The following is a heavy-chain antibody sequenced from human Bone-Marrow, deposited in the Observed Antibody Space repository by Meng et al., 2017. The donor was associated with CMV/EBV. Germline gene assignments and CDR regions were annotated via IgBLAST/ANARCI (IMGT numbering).Heavy chain of an antibody. V-gene: IGHV4-59*01. CDR2: IHHSGNT. J-gene: IGHJ6*02. CDR3: ARDSYYDFWSGYYTPGYYGMDV. D-gene: IGHD3-3*01. Sequence: SETLSLTCTVSGGSISSYYWSWIRQPPGKGLEWVGYIHHSGNTNHNPSLKSRLTISVDTSKNQFSLKLSSVTAADTAVYYCARDSYYDFWSGYYTPGYYGMDVRGQGTTVTVSS. CDR1: GGSISSYY.